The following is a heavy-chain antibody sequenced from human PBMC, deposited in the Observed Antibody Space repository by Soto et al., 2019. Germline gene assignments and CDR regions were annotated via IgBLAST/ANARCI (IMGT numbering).Heavy chain of an antibody. J-gene: IGHJ2*01. CDR2: ITGNGDTT. Sequence: GGSLRLSCAASGLTFRDYAMTWVRQAPGKGLEWVSTITGNGDTTFYTDSVRGRFTISRDNSKKMFYLQMNSLRAEDTAEYYCAKDGALYYDYVWGSYRPHWYFDLWGRGTLVTVSS. CDR1: GLTFRDYA. D-gene: IGHD3-16*02. V-gene: IGHV3-23*01. CDR3: AKDGALYYDYVWGSYRPHWYFDL.